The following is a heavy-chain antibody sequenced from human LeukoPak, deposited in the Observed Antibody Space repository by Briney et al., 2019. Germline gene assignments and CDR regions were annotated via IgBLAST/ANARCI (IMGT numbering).Heavy chain of an antibody. CDR1: GFTFSSYA. V-gene: IGHV3-23*01. D-gene: IGHD3-22*01. Sequence: GGSLRLSCAASGFTFSSYAMSWVRQAPGKGLEWVSAISGSGGSTYYADSVKGRFTISRDNSKNTLYLQMNSLRAEDTAVYYCAKVGYYDSSGYYTLLRWGQGTLVTVSS. CDR3: AKVGYYDSSGYYTLLR. J-gene: IGHJ4*02. CDR2: ISGSGGST.